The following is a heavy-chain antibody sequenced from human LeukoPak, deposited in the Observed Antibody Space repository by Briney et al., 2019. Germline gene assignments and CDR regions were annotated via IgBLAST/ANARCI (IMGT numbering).Heavy chain of an antibody. Sequence: GASVKVSCKASGYTFTGYGISWVRQAPGQGLEWMGWISAYNGNTNYAQKLQGRVTMTTDTSTSTAYMELRSLRSDDTAVYYCARDFTSQFLDAFDIWGQGTMVTVSS. D-gene: IGHD4-11*01. CDR2: ISAYNGNT. CDR1: GYTFTGYG. J-gene: IGHJ3*02. CDR3: ARDFTSQFLDAFDI. V-gene: IGHV1-18*01.